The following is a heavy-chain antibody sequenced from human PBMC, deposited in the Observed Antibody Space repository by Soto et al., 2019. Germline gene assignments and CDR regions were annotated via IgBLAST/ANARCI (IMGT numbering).Heavy chain of an antibody. V-gene: IGHV4-34*01. J-gene: IGHJ5*02. CDR1: GGSFSGYY. CDR3: ARGLESRNFDP. D-gene: IGHD1-1*01. Sequence: PPETLSLTCAVYGGSFSGYYWSWIRQPPGKGLEWIGEINHSGSTNYNPSLKSRVTISVDTSKNQFSLKLSSVTAADTAVYYCARGLESRNFDPWGQGTLVTVSS. CDR2: INHSGST.